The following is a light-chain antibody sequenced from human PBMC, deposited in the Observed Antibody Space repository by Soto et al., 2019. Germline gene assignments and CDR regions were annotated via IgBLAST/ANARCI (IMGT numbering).Light chain of an antibody. J-gene: IGKJ5*01. CDR2: AAS. CDR3: QQSFRTLVT. V-gene: IGKV1-39*01. CDR1: QSISTY. Sequence: DIQMTQSPSSLSASVGDRVTITFRASQSISTYLNWYQQKPGKATKLLIYAASSLQSGVPSRFSGSGSGPDFTLTINNLQPDDFATYYCQQSFRTLVTFGQGTRLEIK.